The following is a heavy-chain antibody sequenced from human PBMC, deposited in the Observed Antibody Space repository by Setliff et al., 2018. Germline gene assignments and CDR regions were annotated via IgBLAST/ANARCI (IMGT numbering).Heavy chain of an antibody. CDR2: ISTSGDA. CDR3: ARDPGFRSGTWALDN. Sequence: SETLSLTCSVSGGSIINSYYWSWIRQPAGKGLEWIGRISTSGDAYYNPSLKSRVTMSLDTSKNQFSLRVKSVTAADTALYSCARDPGFRSGTWALDNWGQGTLVTVSS. D-gene: IGHD3-16*01. CDR1: GGSIINSYY. J-gene: IGHJ4*02. V-gene: IGHV4-4*07.